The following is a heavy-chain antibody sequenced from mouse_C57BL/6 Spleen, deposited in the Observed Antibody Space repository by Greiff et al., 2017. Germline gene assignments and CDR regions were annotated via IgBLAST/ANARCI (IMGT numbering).Heavy chain of an antibody. CDR1: GFSLTSYG. J-gene: IGHJ2*01. Sequence: VQVVESGPGLVQPSQSLSITCTVSGFSLTSYGVHWVRQSPGKGLEWLGVIWRGGSTDYNAAFMSRLSITKDNSKSQVFFKMNSLQADDTAIYYCAKGPDSNKYYFDYWGQGTTRTVSS. D-gene: IGHD2-5*01. V-gene: IGHV2-5*01. CDR2: IWRGGST. CDR3: AKGPDSNKYYFDY.